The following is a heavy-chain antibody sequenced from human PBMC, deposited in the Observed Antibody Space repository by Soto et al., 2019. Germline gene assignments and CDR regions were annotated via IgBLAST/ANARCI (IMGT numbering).Heavy chain of an antibody. J-gene: IGHJ4*02. Sequence: EVQLLESGGGSVQPGGSLRLSCAASGFTFITYAMSWVRHAPGRGLEWVSGISGSGGSTDYADSVKGRFTISRDNSKNTLYLQMNSLRPDDTAVYYCAKQGRLVVASATDYWGQGTLVTVSS. D-gene: IGHD2-15*01. CDR1: GFTFITYA. CDR2: ISGSGGST. V-gene: IGHV3-23*01. CDR3: AKQGRLVVASATDY.